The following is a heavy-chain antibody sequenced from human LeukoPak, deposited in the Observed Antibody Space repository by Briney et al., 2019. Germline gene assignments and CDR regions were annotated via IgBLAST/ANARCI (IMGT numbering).Heavy chain of an antibody. Sequence: ASVKVSCKASGYTFTGYYMHWVRQAPGQGLEWMGWINPNSGGTNYAQKLRGRVTMTRDTSISTAYMEVSRLRSDDTAVYYCARDKYLDAFDIWGQGTMVTVSS. CDR2: INPNSGGT. CDR3: ARDKYLDAFDI. D-gene: IGHD2-2*01. V-gene: IGHV1-2*02. J-gene: IGHJ3*02. CDR1: GYTFTGYY.